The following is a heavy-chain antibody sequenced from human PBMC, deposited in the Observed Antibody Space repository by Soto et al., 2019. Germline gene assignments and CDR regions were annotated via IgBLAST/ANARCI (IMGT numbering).Heavy chain of an antibody. Sequence: QVQLVQSGAEVKKPGSSVKVSCKASGGTFSSYAISWVRQAPGQGLEWMGGIIPIFGTANYAQKFQGRVTITADKSTSTAYMELSSLRSEDTAVYYCARGRRTIFGVVIMGGDWFDPWGQGTLVTVAS. V-gene: IGHV1-69*06. CDR1: GGTFSSYA. CDR3: ARGRRTIFGVVIMGGDWFDP. CDR2: IIPIFGTA. D-gene: IGHD3-3*01. J-gene: IGHJ5*02.